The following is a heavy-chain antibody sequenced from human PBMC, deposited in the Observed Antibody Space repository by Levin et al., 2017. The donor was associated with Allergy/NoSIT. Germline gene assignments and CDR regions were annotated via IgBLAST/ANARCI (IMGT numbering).Heavy chain of an antibody. CDR1: GYTFTGYY. D-gene: IGHD1-1*01. J-gene: IGHJ4*02. V-gene: IGHV1-2*02. CDR2: INPNSGGT. Sequence: GESLKISCKASGYTFTGYYMHWVRQAPGQGLEWMGWINPNSGGTNYAQKFQGRVTMTRDTSISTAYMELSRLRSDDTAVYYCARGAPYNWNDASDFDYWGQGTLVTVSS. CDR3: ARGAPYNWNDASDFDY.